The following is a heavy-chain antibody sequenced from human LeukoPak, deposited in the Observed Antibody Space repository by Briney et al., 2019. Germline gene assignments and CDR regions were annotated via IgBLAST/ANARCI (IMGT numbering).Heavy chain of an antibody. V-gene: IGHV4-59*01. D-gene: IGHD4-11*01. CDR1: GGSISSYY. CDR3: ARRTPYSNYGYYFDY. Sequence: SETLSLTCTVSGGSISSYYWSWIRQPPGKGLEWIGYIYYSGSTNYNPSLKSRVTISVDTSKNQFSLKLSSVTAADTAVYYCARRTPYSNYGYYFDYWGQGTLVTVSS. J-gene: IGHJ4*02. CDR2: IYYSGST.